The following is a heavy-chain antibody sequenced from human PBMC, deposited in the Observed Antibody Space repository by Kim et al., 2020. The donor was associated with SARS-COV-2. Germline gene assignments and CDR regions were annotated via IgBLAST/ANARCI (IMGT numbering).Heavy chain of an antibody. V-gene: IGHV3-7*03. CDR1: GFTFSSYW. J-gene: IGHJ4*02. CDR2: IKQDGSEK. CDR3: ARETDFYYGSGSYYFDY. D-gene: IGHD3-10*01. Sequence: GGSLRLSCAASGFTFSSYWMSWVRQAPGKGLEWVANIKQDGSEKYYVDSVKGRFTISRDNAKNSLYLQMNSLRAEDTAVYYCARETDFYYGSGSYYFDYWGQGTLVTVSS.